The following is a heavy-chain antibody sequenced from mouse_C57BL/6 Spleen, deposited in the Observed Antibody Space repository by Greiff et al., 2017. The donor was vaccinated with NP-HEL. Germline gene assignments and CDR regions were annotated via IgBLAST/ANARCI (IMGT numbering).Heavy chain of an antibody. D-gene: IGHD2-1*01. CDR1: GYTFTDYA. V-gene: IGHV1-67*01. CDR2: ISTYYGDA. J-gene: IGHJ4*01. CDR3: ARWLWYLGGGYYAMDY. Sequence: VQLQQSGPELVRPGVSVKISCKGSGYTFTDYAMHWVKQSHATSLEWIGVISTYYGDASYNQKFKDKATMTVDKSSSTAYLELARLTSEDSAVYYCARWLWYLGGGYYAMDYWGQGTSVTVSS.